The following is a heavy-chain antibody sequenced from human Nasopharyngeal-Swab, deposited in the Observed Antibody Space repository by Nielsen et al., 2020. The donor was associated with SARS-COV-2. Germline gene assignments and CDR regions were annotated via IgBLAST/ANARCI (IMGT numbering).Heavy chain of an antibody. J-gene: IGHJ3*02. D-gene: IGHD3-10*01. CDR1: GGSISSYY. CDR2: IYYSGST. V-gene: IGHV4-59*01. CDR3: ARVATSSGMFTEDAFDI. Sequence: SETLSLTFTVSGGSISSYYWSWIRQPPGKGLEWIGYIYYSGSTNYNPSLKRRVTISVDTSKNQFSLKMSSVTAADTDVYYCARVATSSGMFTEDAFDIWGQGTMVTVS.